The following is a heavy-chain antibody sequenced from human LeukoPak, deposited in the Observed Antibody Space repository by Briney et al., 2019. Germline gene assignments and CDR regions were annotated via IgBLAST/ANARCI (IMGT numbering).Heavy chain of an antibody. D-gene: IGHD2-15*01. CDR2: IYYSGST. CDR1: GGSISSYY. CDR3: ARHGGSWNPRDAFDI. J-gene: IGHJ3*02. V-gene: IGHV4-59*01. Sequence: PSETLSLTCTVSGGSISSYYWSWIRQPPGKGLEWIGYIYYSGSTNYNPSLKSRVTISVDTSKNQFSLKLSSVTAADTAVYYCARHGGSWNPRDAFDIWGQGTMVTVSS.